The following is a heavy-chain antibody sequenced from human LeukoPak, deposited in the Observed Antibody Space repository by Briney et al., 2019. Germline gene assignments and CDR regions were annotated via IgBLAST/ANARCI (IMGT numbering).Heavy chain of an antibody. Sequence: ASVTVSCKASGYTFTSFDINWVRQATGQGLEWMGWMNPNSGNTGYAQKFQGRVTMTRNTSISTAYMELSSLRSEDTAVYYCARVRSRITIFGVVSKYGMDVWGQGTTVTVSS. CDR2: MNPNSGNT. V-gene: IGHV1-8*01. D-gene: IGHD3-3*01. J-gene: IGHJ6*02. CDR3: ARVRSRITIFGVVSKYGMDV. CDR1: GYTFTSFD.